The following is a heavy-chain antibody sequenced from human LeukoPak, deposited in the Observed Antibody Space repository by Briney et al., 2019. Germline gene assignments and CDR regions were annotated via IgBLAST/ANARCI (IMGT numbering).Heavy chain of an antibody. J-gene: IGHJ4*02. CDR2: ISADGGST. V-gene: IGHV3-23*01. CDR1: GFTLGSDA. D-gene: IGHD3-22*01. CDR3: AKGRSYDGSGYYFDY. Sequence: GGSLRLSCAASGFTLGSDAMSWVLQAPGKGPEWVSAISADGGSTYYTDSVKGRFSISRDTSKNTLYLQMNSLRAEDTAVYYCAKGRSYDGSGYYFDYWGQGTLVTVSS.